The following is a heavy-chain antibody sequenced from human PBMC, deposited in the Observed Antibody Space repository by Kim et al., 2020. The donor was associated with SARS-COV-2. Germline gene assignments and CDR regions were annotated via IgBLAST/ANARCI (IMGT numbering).Heavy chain of an antibody. CDR2: IVVGSGNT. CDR1: GFTFTSSA. V-gene: IGHV1-58*01. CDR3: AAAPDPLAYCGGDCYSVPLGMDV. Sequence: SVKVSCKASGFTFTSSAVQWVRQARGQRLEWIGWIVVGSGNTNYAQKFQERVTITRDMSTSTAYMELSSLRSEDTAVYYCAAAPDPLAYCGGDCYSVPLGMDVWGQGTTVTVSS. J-gene: IGHJ6*02. D-gene: IGHD2-21*02.